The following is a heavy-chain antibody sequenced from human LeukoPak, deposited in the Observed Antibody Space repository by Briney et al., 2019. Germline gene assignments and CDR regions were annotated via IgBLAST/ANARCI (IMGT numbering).Heavy chain of an antibody. Sequence: GGSLRLSCAASGFTFSSYAMSWVRQAPGKGLEWVSAISGSGGSTYYADSVKGRFTISRDNSKNTLYLQMNSLRAEDTAVYYCAKDGMTVTMIVVGMIDYRGQGTLVTVSS. CDR2: ISGSGGST. CDR1: GFTFSSYA. D-gene: IGHD3-22*01. J-gene: IGHJ4*02. CDR3: AKDGMTVTMIVVGMIDY. V-gene: IGHV3-23*01.